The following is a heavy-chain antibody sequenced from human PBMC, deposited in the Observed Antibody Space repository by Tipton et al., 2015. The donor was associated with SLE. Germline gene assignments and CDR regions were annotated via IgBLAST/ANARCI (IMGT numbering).Heavy chain of an antibody. CDR3: ARQRGTWYIDF. J-gene: IGHJ4*02. Sequence: GSLRLFCDASGFTFRNYNMRWIRQAPGKGLEWVAFISDSGSSIYYADSVKGRFTISRDNAKNSFYLQMDSLRGDDTAVYYCARQRGTWYIDFWDPGTLVSVSS. V-gene: IGHV3-11*04. CDR1: GFTFRNYN. D-gene: IGHD6-25*01. CDR2: ISDSGSSI.